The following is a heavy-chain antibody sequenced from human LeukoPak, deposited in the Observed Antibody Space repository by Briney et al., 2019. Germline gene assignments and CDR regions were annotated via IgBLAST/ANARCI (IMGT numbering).Heavy chain of an antibody. CDR1: GFTFSSYA. CDR3: ARDGYSSPMLNAFDI. V-gene: IGHV3-30-3*01. Sequence: PGGSLRLSCAASGFTFSSYAMHWVRQAPGKGLEWVAVISYDGSNKYYADSVKGRFTISRDNSKNTLYLQMNSLRAGDTAVYYCARDGYSSPMLNAFDIWGQGTMVTVSS. J-gene: IGHJ3*02. D-gene: IGHD6-13*01. CDR2: ISYDGSNK.